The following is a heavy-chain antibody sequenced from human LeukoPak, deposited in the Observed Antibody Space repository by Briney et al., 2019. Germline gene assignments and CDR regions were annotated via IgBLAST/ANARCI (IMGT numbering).Heavy chain of an antibody. V-gene: IGHV3-30*18. CDR3: AKDQQVGAAAYYFDS. J-gene: IGHJ4*02. D-gene: IGHD6-13*01. Sequence: QAGGSLSLSCAASGFTFSRYGLHWVRQAPGKGLEWVAVIANDGKDKKYADSVKGRFSISRDNSKSTLYLQMNSLRAEDTGVYYCAKDQQVGAAAYYFDSWGQGTLVTVPS. CDR2: IANDGKDK. CDR1: GFTFSRYG.